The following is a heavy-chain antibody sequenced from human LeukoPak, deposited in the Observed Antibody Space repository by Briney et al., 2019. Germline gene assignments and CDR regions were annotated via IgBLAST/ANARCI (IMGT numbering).Heavy chain of an antibody. V-gene: IGHV4-30-2*01. D-gene: IGHD3-16*01. CDR1: GGSISSGGYS. CDR2: IYHSGST. CDR3: ARARVGIGGFDY. J-gene: IGHJ4*02. Sequence: SETLSLTCAVSGGSISSGGYSWSWIRQPPGKGLEWIGYIYHSGSTYYNPSLKSRVTVSVDRSKNQFSLKLSSVTAADTAVYYCARARVGIGGFDYWGQGTLVTVSS.